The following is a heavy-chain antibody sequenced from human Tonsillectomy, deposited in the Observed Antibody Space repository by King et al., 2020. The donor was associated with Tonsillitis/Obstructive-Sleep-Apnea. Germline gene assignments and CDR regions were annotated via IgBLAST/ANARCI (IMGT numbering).Heavy chain of an antibody. CDR2: INVDGSST. CDR3: ARDHSGTGAAFDI. J-gene: IGHJ3*02. CDR1: EFTFSSYS. D-gene: IGHD1-1*01. V-gene: IGHV3-74*01. Sequence: VQLVESGGGLVQPGGALRLSCAVSEFTFSSYSMHWFRRAPGKGLGWVSHINVDGSSTNYSDYVKGRFTISRDNAKNTLYLQMNSLRAEDTAVYYCARDHSGTGAAFDIWGQGTMLTVSS.